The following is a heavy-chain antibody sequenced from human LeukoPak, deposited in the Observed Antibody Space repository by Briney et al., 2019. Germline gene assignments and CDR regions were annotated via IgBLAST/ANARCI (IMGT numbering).Heavy chain of an antibody. CDR3: ARGLFAGGAGSFDY. CDR2: IYYSGST. CDR1: GGSISSGDYY. Sequence: SETLSLTCTVSGGSISSGDYYWRWLRQPPGKGLEWIGYIYYSGSTYYNPSLKSRVTISVDTSKNQFSLKLNSVTAADTAVYYCARGLFAGGAGSFDYWGQGTLVAVS. J-gene: IGHJ4*02. V-gene: IGHV4-30-4*01. D-gene: IGHD3-10*01.